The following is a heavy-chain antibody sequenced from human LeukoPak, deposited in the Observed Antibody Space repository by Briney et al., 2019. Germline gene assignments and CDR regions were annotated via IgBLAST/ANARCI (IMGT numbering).Heavy chain of an antibody. D-gene: IGHD3-22*01. J-gene: IGHJ3*02. CDR1: GGSISSSNW. Sequence: SGTLSLTCAVSGGSISSSNWWSWVRQPPGKGLEWIGEIYHSGSTNYNPSPKSRVTISVDKSKNQFSLKLSSVTAADTAVYYCARVTYYYDSSGYSEAAFDIWGQGTMVTVSS. CDR2: IYHSGST. V-gene: IGHV4-4*02. CDR3: ARVTYYYDSSGYSEAAFDI.